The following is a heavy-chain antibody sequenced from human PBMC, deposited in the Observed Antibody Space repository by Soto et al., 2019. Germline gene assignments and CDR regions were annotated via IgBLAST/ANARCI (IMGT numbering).Heavy chain of an antibody. CDR2: ISGSGGST. D-gene: IGHD6-13*01. Sequence: GGSLRLSCAASGFTFSSYAMSWVRQAPGKGLEWVSAISGSGGSTYYADSLKNRVTISVDTAKNQFSLKLISVTAADTAVYFCARVSASWSKQPDFWGQGTLVTISS. CDR3: ARVSASWSKQPDF. J-gene: IGHJ4*02. V-gene: IGHV3-23*01. CDR1: GFTFSSYA.